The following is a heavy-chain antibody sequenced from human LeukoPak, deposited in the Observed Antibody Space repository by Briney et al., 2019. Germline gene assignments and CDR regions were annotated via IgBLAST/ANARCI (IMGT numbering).Heavy chain of an antibody. J-gene: IGHJ4*02. CDR2: ISGSGGST. Sequence: GGSLRLSCAASGYTFSSYAMSWVRQAPGKGLEWVSAISGSGGSTYYADSVKGRFTISRDNSKNTLYLQMNSLRAEDTAVYYCAKFSSSGWYFDYWGQGTLVTVSS. CDR1: GYTFSSYA. CDR3: AKFSSSGWYFDY. D-gene: IGHD6-19*01. V-gene: IGHV3-23*01.